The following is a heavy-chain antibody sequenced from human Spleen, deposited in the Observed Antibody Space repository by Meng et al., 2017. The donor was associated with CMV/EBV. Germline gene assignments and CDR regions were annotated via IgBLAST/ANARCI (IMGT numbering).Heavy chain of an antibody. CDR1: GYTFTGYY. CDR3: ARDGSGSYLTLFDY. D-gene: IGHD1-26*01. J-gene: IGHJ4*02. Sequence: ASGYTFTGYYMHWVRQAPGQGLEWMGWINPNSGGTNYAQKFQGRVTMTRDTSISTAYMELSRLRSDDTAVYYCARDGSGSYLTLFDYWGQGTLVTVSS. CDR2: INPNSGGT. V-gene: IGHV1-2*02.